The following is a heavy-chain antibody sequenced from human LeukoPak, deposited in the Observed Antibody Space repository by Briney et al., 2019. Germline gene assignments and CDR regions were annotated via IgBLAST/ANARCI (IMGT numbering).Heavy chain of an antibody. CDR2: ITITGGST. J-gene: IGHJ4*02. V-gene: IGHV3-23*01. D-gene: IGHD1-26*01. CDR1: GFTFSSYA. Sequence: PGGPLRLSCAASGFTFSSYAMSWVRQAPGKGREWVSGITITGGSTYHADSVKGRFTISRDNSKNTLYLQMNSLRAEDTAVYYCARDQWKLPLDWGQGTLVTVSS. CDR3: ARDQWKLPLD.